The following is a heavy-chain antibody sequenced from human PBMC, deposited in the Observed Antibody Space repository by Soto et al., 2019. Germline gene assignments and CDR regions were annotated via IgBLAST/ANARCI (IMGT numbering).Heavy chain of an antibody. J-gene: IGHJ4*02. V-gene: IGHV3-30-3*01. Sequence: PGGSLRLSCAASGFTFSSYAMHWVRQAPGKGLEWVAVMSYDGSNKYYADSVKGRFTISRDNSKNTLYLQMNSLRAEDTAVYYCARDPQNVYYDFWSGPVDYWGQGTLVTVSS. CDR2: MSYDGSNK. CDR1: GFTFSSYA. D-gene: IGHD3-3*01. CDR3: ARDPQNVYYDFWSGPVDY.